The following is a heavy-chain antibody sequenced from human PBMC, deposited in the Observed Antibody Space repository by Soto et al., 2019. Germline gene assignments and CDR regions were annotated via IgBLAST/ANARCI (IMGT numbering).Heavy chain of an antibody. CDR3: ARRGSASWRNWCEY. D-gene: IGHD2-2*01. V-gene: IGHV4-39*01. J-gene: IGHJ5*01. CDR2: IYYDVST. CDR1: GGCITSTIDY. Sequence: PSETLSLTCSVSGGCITSTIDYWGWILHSPGKPLEWIGNIYYDVSTFYNPSLKSRVTISVDTSKRQFSLRVSSVTAADTALYYCARRGSASWRNWCEYWGNGT.